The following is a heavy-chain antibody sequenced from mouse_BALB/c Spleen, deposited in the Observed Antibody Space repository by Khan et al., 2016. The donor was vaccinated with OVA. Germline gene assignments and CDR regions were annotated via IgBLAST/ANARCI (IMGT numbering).Heavy chain of an antibody. CDR2: LSSGATYT. V-gene: IGHV5-6-4*01. D-gene: IGHD2-1*01. Sequence: EVELVESGGGLVKPGGSLKLSCAASGFTFSSYTMSWVRQTPEKRLEWVATLSSGATYTYYPDSVKARFTISRDNAKNTLYLQMSSMKAEDTAMYDGSRDGNNAHWFLDVGGAGTTVTVSA. J-gene: IGHJ1*01. CDR3: SRDGNNAHWFLDV. CDR1: GFTFSSYT.